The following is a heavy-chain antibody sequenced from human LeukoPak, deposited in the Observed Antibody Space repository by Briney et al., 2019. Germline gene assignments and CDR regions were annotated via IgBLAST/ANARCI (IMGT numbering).Heavy chain of an antibody. D-gene: IGHD2-15*01. Sequence: SETLSLTCTVSGGSISSYHWSWIRQPPGKGLQWIGFIYSSGSTNYNPSLKSRVTISLDTSKNQFSLRVSSVTSADTAVYYCARYCSDASCYYFDYWGQGTLVTVSS. CDR2: IYSSGST. V-gene: IGHV4-59*01. J-gene: IGHJ4*02. CDR1: GGSISSYH. CDR3: ARYCSDASCYYFDY.